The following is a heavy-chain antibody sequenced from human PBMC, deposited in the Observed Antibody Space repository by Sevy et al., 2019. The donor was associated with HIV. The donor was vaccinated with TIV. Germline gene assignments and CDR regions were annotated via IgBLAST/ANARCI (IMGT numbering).Heavy chain of an antibody. J-gene: IGHJ6*02. CDR3: ARGYSGYVYYYYYGMDV. V-gene: IGHV5-10-1*01. CDR2: IDPSDSYT. Sequence: GESLKISCKGSGYSFTSYWISWVRQMPGKGLEWMGRIDPSDSYTNYSPSFQGHVTISADKSISTAYLQWSSLKASDTAMYYCARGYSGYVYYYYYGMDVWGQGTTVTVSS. D-gene: IGHD5-12*01. CDR1: GYSFTSYW.